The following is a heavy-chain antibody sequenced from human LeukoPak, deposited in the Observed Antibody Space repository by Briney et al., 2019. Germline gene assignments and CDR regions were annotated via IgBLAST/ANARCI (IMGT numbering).Heavy chain of an antibody. D-gene: IGHD3-10*01. CDR2: IYHSGST. CDR3: ARDSRGFGESD. CDR1: GYSISSGYY. V-gene: IGHV4-38-2*02. Sequence: SETLSLTCAVSGYSISSGYYWGWIRQPPGKGLEWIGSIYHSGSTYYNPSLKSRVTISVDTSKNQFSLKLSSVTAADTAVYYCARDSRGFGESDWGQGTLVTVSS. J-gene: IGHJ4*02.